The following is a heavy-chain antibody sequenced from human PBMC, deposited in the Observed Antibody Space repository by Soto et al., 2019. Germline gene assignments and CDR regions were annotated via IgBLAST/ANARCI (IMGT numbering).Heavy chain of an antibody. CDR3: AANEVEDCSGGSCYSVGAFDI. J-gene: IGHJ3*02. D-gene: IGHD2-15*01. V-gene: IGHV1-69*01. Sequence: QVQLVQSGAEVKNPGSSVKVSCKASGGTFSSYVISWVRQAPGQGLEWMGGIIPIFGTANYAQKFQGRVTITADESTSTAYMELSSLRSEDTAVYYCAANEVEDCSGGSCYSVGAFDIWGQGTMVTVSS. CDR1: GGTFSSYV. CDR2: IIPIFGTA.